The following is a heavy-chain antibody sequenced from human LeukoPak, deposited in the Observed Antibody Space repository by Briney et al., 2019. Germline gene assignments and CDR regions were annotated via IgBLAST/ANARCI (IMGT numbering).Heavy chain of an antibody. Sequence: GGSLRLSCAASGFTFSSYAMSWVRQAPGKGLEWVSAISGSGGSTYYADSVKGRFTISRDNSKNTLYLQMNSLRAEDTAVYYCATHYDFWSGNIHLQNDDYWGQGTLVTVSS. CDR2: ISGSGGST. D-gene: IGHD3-3*01. CDR3: ATHYDFWSGNIHLQNDDY. CDR1: GFTFSSYA. J-gene: IGHJ4*02. V-gene: IGHV3-23*01.